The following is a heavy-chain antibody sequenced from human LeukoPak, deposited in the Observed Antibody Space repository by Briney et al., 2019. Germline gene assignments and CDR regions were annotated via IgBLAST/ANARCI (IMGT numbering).Heavy chain of an antibody. CDR2: IKQDGSEK. V-gene: IGHV3-7*01. Sequence: GGSLRLSCAASGFTFSSYWMSWVRQAPGKGLERVANIKQDGSEKYYVDSVKGRFTISRDNAKNSLYLQMNSLRAEDTAVYYCARDLNCSSTSCYPWAYCYYGMDVWGQGTTVTVSS. D-gene: IGHD2-2*01. CDR1: GFTFSSYW. CDR3: ARDLNCSSTSCYPWAYCYYGMDV. J-gene: IGHJ6*02.